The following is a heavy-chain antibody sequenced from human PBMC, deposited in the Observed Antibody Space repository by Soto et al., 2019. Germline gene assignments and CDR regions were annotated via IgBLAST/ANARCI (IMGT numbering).Heavy chain of an antibody. CDR1: GFTFSSYA. D-gene: IGHD4-17*01. J-gene: IGHJ4*02. V-gene: IGHV3-23*01. Sequence: GESLKISCAASGFTFSSYAMSWVRQAPGKGLEWVSAISGSGGSTYYADSVKGRFTISRDNSKNTLYLQMNSLRAEDTAVYYCAKTPHDYGDYYLDYWGQGTLVTVSS. CDR2: ISGSGGST. CDR3: AKTPHDYGDYYLDY.